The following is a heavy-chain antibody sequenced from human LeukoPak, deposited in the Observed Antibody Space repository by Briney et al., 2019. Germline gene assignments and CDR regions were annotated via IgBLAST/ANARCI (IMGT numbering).Heavy chain of an antibody. CDR2: INSDGSST. D-gene: IGHD2-21*01. Sequence: GGSLRLSCAASGFTFSSYWMHWVRQAPGKGLVWVSRINSDGSSTSYADSVKGRFTISRDNAKNTLYLQRNSLRAEDTAVYYCARGAYCGGDCPLPNSLYWGQGTPVTVSS. J-gene: IGHJ4*02. V-gene: IGHV3-74*01. CDR3: ARGAYCGGDCPLPNSLY. CDR1: GFTFSSYW.